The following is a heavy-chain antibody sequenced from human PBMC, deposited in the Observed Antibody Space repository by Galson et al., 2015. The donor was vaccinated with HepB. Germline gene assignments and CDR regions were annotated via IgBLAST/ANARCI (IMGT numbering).Heavy chain of an antibody. CDR3: ARGYGGISASFDY. V-gene: IGHV3-33*01. Sequence: SLRLSCAASGFTFSSYAMHWVRQAPGKGLEWVAIIWSNGINNYYGDSVRGRFTISRDDSKYMLFLQMNSLRAEDTAVYYCARGYGGISASFDYWGQGTLATVSS. CDR2: IWSNGINN. CDR1: GFTFSSYA. J-gene: IGHJ4*02. D-gene: IGHD4-23*01.